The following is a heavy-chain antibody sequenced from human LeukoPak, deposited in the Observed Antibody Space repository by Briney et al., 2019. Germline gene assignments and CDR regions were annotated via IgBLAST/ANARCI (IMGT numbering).Heavy chain of an antibody. J-gene: IGHJ4*02. CDR1: GGSFSGYY. CDR2: IYHSGST. CDR3: AREALLYYFDY. V-gene: IGHV4-34*09. D-gene: IGHD2-15*01. Sequence: KPSETLSLTCAVYGGSFSGYYWSWIRQTPGEGLEWIGYIYHSGSTYYNPSLKSRLTISLDTSENQFSLSLNSVTAADTAVYYCAREALLYYFDYWGQGTPVTVSS.